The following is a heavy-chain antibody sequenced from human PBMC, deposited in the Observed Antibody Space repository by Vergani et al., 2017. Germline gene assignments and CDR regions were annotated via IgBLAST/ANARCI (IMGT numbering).Heavy chain of an antibody. CDR2: ISGSGGFT. J-gene: IGHJ4*02. CDR3: AKDNVPGYYDSSGYCDY. V-gene: IGHV3-23*01. CDR1: GFTFSSFA. Sequence: EMQLLESGGGLVQPGGSLRLSCAASGFTFSSFAMTWVRQAPGKGLEWVSGISGSGGFTYYADSVKGRFTISRDNSKNTMFLQMNNLRAEDTAVYYCAKDNVPGYYDSSGYCDYWGQGTLVTVSS. D-gene: IGHD3-22*01.